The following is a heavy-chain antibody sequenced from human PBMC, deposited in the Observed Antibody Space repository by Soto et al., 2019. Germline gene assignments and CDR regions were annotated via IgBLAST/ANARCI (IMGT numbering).Heavy chain of an antibody. CDR2: IYYGETP. J-gene: IGHJ5*02. CDR1: GGSVSSSSYQ. CDR3: ARRSVSGFAWSAP. V-gene: IGHV4-39*01. Sequence: QVQLQEAGPGLVKPSETLSLTCTVSGGSVSSSSYQWGWIRQTPGKGLEWIATIYYGETPYYNPSLNSRSTISLDTANNQFSLRLNSVTGADTAVYYCARRSVSGFAWSAPGGKGNLVTVSS.